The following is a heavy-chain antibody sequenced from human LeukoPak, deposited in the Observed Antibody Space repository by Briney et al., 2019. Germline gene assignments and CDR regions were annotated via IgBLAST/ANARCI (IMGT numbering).Heavy chain of an antibody. V-gene: IGHV3-7*01. Sequence: AGGSLRLSCATSGFTFRNYWFSWVRQAPGRGLEWVANINQDGSEKKYVDSVKGRFTISRDNAENMLYLQMVSLRAEDTAVYYCARDRGDRLFDYWGQGILVTVSS. J-gene: IGHJ4*02. CDR3: ARDRGDRLFDY. CDR1: GFTFRNYW. D-gene: IGHD4-17*01. CDR2: INQDGSEK.